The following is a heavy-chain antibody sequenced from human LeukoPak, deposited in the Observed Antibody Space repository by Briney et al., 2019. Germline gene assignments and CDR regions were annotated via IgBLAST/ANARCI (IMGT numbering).Heavy chain of an antibody. Sequence: ASVKVSCKASGYTFTGYYMHWVRQAPGQGLEWMGWINPNSGGTNYAQKFQGRVTMTRDTSISTAYMELSRLRSDDTAVYYCARVPSGYSDYDPNWFDPWGQGTLSPSPQ. V-gene: IGHV1-2*02. J-gene: IGHJ5*02. CDR1: GYTFTGYY. CDR2: INPNSGGT. CDR3: ARVPSGYSDYDPNWFDP. D-gene: IGHD5-12*01.